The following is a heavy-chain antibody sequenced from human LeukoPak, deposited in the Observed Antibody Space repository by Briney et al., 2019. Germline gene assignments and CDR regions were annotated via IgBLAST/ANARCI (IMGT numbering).Heavy chain of an antibody. CDR1: GGTFISYA. Sequence: SVKVSCKASGGTFISYAISWVRQAPGQGLEWMGGFILIFCTPNYAQNFQARVTITADESTSPAYMELSSLRSEDTAVYYCASSLWSGYYIYYMDVWGKGTTVTVSS. CDR2: FILIFCTP. D-gene: IGHD3-3*01. J-gene: IGHJ6*03. V-gene: IGHV1-69*13. CDR3: ASSLWSGYYIYYMDV.